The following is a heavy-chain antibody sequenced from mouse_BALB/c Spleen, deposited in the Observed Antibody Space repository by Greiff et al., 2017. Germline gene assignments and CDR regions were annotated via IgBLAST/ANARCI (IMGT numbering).Heavy chain of an antibody. J-gene: IGHJ4*01. V-gene: IGHV1-9*01. CDR1: GYTFSSYW. CDR2: ILPGSGST. CDR3: ARGARYYYAMDY. Sequence: VQLQQSGAELMKPGASVKISCKATGYTFSSYWIEWVKQRPGHGLEWIGEILPGSGSTNYNEKFKGKATFTADTSSNTAYMQLSSLTSEDSAVSACARGARYYYAMDYWGQGTSVTVSS.